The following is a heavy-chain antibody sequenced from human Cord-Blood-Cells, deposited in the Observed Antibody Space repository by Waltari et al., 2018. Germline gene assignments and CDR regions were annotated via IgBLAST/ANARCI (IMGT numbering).Heavy chain of an antibody. CDR1: GFPFSSYW. J-gene: IGHJ3*02. D-gene: IGHD5-12*01. V-gene: IGHV3-7*01. CDR3: ARVLGYSGYDDAFDI. CDR2: IKQDGSEK. Sequence: EVQLVESGGGLVQPGGSLRLSCAASGFPFSSYWMSWVCQAPGKGLEWVANIKQDGSEKYYVDSVKGRFTISRDNAKNSLYLQMNSLRAEDTAVYYCARVLGYSGYDDAFDIWGQGTMVTVSS.